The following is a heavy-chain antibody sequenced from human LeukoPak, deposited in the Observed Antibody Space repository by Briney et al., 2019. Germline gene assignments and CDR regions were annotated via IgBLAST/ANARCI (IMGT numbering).Heavy chain of an antibody. V-gene: IGHV3-23*01. Sequence: GSLRLSCAASGFTFSSYAMSWVRQAPGKGLEWVSAISGSGGSTYYADSVKGRFTISRDNSKNTLYLEMNSLRAEDTAVYYCAKESCSSTSCYIFDYWGQGTLVTVSS. CDR2: ISGSGGST. J-gene: IGHJ4*02. CDR3: AKESCSSTSCYIFDY. D-gene: IGHD2-2*02. CDR1: GFTFSSYA.